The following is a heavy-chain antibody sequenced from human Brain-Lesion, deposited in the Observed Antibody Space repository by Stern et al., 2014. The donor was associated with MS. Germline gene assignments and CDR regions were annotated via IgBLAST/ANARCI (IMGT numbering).Heavy chain of an antibody. CDR1: GYTLTELY. CDR2: FDPENGDT. J-gene: IGHJ4*02. CDR3: ATLSPGAGGNYYRHFDY. Sequence: QVQLVQSGAEVKKPGASVKVSCKVSGYTLTELYMHWVRQAPRKGLEWMGGFDPENGDTNYAQKFPGRVPMTEDTSTNPAYTELGSLRSEDTAVYYCATLSPGAGGNYYRHFDYWGQGTLVTVSS. D-gene: IGHD1-26*01. V-gene: IGHV1-24*01.